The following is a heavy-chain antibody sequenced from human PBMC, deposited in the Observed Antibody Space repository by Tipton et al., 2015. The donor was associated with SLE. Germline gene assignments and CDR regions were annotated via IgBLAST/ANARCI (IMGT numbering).Heavy chain of an antibody. V-gene: IGHV4-59*12. Sequence: TLSLTCTVSGGSISSYYWSWIRQPPGKGLEWIGYIYYSGSTNYNPSLKSRVTISVDTSKNQFSLKLSSVTAADTAVYYCAREYCSGGSCPGIDYWGQGTLVTVSS. CDR3: AREYCSGGSCPGIDY. CDR1: GGSISSYY. D-gene: IGHD2-15*01. J-gene: IGHJ4*02. CDR2: IYYSGST.